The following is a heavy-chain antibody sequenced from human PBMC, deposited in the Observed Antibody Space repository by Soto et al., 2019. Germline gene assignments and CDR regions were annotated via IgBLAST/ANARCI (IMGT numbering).Heavy chain of an antibody. CDR1: GNSFTGYY. J-gene: IGHJ6*02. D-gene: IGHD3-3*01. Sequence: QIHLIQSGAEVKKPGASVRVSCKASGNSFTGYYIHWVRQAPGQGLEWMGWINPNSGGANYAQKFQGRVTMTRDTSTTTAYMELSRLRSNDTAVFYCARSSALTISGVGGMDVWGQGATVTVSS. CDR2: INPNSGGA. V-gene: IGHV1-2*02. CDR3: ARSSALTISGVGGMDV.